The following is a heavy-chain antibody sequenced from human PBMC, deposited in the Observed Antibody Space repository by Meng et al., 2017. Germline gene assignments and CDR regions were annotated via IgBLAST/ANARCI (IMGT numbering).Heavy chain of an antibody. J-gene: IGHJ5*02. CDR3: ARLVAGTFGQLFDP. D-gene: IGHD2-15*01. CDR1: GYTFTSYA. Sequence: LVQFGSEFKNPGAYVKVSCNAFGYTFTSYAMNWVRQAPGQGLEWMGWINTNTGNPTYAQGFTGRFVFSLDTSVSTAYLQISSLKAEDTAVYYCARLVAGTFGQLFDPWGQGTLVTVSS. V-gene: IGHV7-4-1*02. CDR2: INTNTGNP.